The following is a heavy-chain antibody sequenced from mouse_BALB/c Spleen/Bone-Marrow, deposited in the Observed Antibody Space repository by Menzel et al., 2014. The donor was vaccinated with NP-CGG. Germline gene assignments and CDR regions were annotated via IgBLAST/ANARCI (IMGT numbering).Heavy chain of an antibody. CDR3: ARDEDYAMDY. Sequence: SCAASGFTFSSFGMHWVRQAPEKGLEWVAYISSGSSTIYYADTVKGRFTISRDNPKNTLFLQMTSLRSEDTAMYYCARDEDYAMDYWGQGTSVTVSS. CDR2: ISSGSSTI. V-gene: IGHV5-17*02. CDR1: GFTFSSFG. J-gene: IGHJ4*01.